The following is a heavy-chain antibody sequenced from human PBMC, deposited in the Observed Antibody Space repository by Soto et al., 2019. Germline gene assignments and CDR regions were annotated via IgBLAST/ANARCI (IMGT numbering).Heavy chain of an antibody. CDR2: INPNSGGT. V-gene: IGHV1-2*04. J-gene: IGHJ4*02. D-gene: IGHD6-13*01. Sequence: QVQLVQSGAEVKKPGASVKVSCKASGYTFTGYYMHWVRQAPGQGLEWMGWINPNSGGTNYAQKFQGWATMTSDTSISTAYMELSRLRSDDTAVYYCAREGYRSSWSLNYWGQGTLVTVSS. CDR1: GYTFTGYY. CDR3: AREGYRSSWSLNY.